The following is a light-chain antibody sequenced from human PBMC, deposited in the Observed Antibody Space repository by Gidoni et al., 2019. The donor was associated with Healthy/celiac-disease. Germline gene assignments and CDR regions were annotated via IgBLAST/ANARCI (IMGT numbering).Light chain of an antibody. Sequence: FFLTHSQATLSLSPGERATLSCRASQSVSSYLAWYQQKPGQAPRLLIYDASNRATGIPARFSGSGSGTDFTLTISSLEPEDFAVYYCQQRSNWPPWTFGEGTKVEIK. CDR1: QSVSSY. J-gene: IGKJ1*01. V-gene: IGKV3-11*01. CDR3: QQRSNWPPWT. CDR2: DAS.